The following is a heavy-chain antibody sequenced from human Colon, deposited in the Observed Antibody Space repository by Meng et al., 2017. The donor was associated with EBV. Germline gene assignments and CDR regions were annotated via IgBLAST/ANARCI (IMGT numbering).Heavy chain of an antibody. CDR1: GASISSNNW. V-gene: IGHV4-4*02. D-gene: IGHD5-24*01. J-gene: IGHJ4*02. Sequence: QRELQESGPGLGEPSGTLSLTCAVSGASISSNNWWSWVRQPPGKGLEWIGEIYHGGNTNYNPSLKSRVTISVDRSNDQFSLSLSSVTAADTAVYYCARGNAYNAPSFDYWGQGTLVTVSS. CDR2: IYHGGNT. CDR3: ARGNAYNAPSFDY.